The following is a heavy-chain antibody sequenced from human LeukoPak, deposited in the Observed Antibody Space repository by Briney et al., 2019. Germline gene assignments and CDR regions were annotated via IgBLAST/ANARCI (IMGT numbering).Heavy chain of an antibody. V-gene: IGHV4-39*01. CDR1: GGSIRSSYYY. D-gene: IGHD2-2*01. Sequence: PSETLSLTCTVSGGSIRSSYYYWGWIRQPPGKGLEWIGSIYDSGSTYYNPSLKSRVTISVDTSKNQFSLKLNSVTAADTAVYYCARGRTSPYYYGMDVWGQGTTVTVSS. CDR3: ARGRTSPYYYGMDV. CDR2: IYDSGST. J-gene: IGHJ6*02.